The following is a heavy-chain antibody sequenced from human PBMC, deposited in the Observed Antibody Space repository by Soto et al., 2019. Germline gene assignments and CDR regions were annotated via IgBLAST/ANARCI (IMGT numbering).Heavy chain of an antibody. Sequence: ASVKVSCKASSYTFTSYGISWVRQAPGQGLEWMGWISAYNGNTNYAQKLQGRVTMTTDTSTSTAYMELRSLRSDDTAVYYCARDSRLVMITFGGVIAPSPSDYWGQGTLVTVSS. CDR1: SYTFTSYG. J-gene: IGHJ4*02. CDR3: ARDSRLVMITFGGVIAPSPSDY. CDR2: ISAYNGNT. D-gene: IGHD3-16*02. V-gene: IGHV1-18*01.